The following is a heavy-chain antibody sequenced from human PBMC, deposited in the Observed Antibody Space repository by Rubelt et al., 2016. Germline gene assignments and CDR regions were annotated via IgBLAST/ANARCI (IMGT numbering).Heavy chain of an antibody. V-gene: IGHV3-48*02. D-gene: IGHD2-2*01. J-gene: IGHJ4*02. CDR1: GFTFSSYS. CDR3: ATQGYCSSTSCYGAY. CDR2: ISSSSSTI. Sequence: VQLVESGGGLVQPGGSLRLSCAASGFTFSSYSMNWVRQAPGKGLEWVSYISSSSSTIYYADSVKGRFTISRDNAKNSLCLQMNSLRDEDTAVYYCATQGYCSSTSCYGAYWGQGTLVTVSS.